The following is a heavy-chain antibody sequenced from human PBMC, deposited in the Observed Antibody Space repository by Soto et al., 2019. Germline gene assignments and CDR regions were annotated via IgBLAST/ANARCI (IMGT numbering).Heavy chain of an antibody. Sequence: GGSLRLSCAASGFTFSSYSMNWVRQAPGKGLEWVSSISSSSSYIYYADSVKGRFTISRDNAKNSLYLQMNSLRAEDTAVYYCARDRGQLADRDYWGQGTLVTVSS. D-gene: IGHD6-6*01. CDR1: GFTFSSYS. J-gene: IGHJ4*02. V-gene: IGHV3-21*01. CDR3: ARDRGQLADRDY. CDR2: ISSSSSYI.